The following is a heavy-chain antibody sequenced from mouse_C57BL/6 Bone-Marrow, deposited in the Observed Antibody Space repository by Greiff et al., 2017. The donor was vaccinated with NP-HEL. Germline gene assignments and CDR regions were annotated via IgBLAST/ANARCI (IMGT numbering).Heavy chain of an antibody. CDR3: ARLGGLRRRAWFAY. CDR2: ISGGGGNT. Sequence: EVKLMESGGGLVKPGGSLKLSCAASGFTFSSYTMSWVRQTPEKRLEWVATISGGGGNTYYPDRVKGRFTISRDNAKNTLYLQMSSLRSEDTALYYCARLGGLRRRAWFAYWGQGTLVTVSA. V-gene: IGHV5-9*01. D-gene: IGHD2-4*01. CDR1: GFTFSSYT. J-gene: IGHJ3*01.